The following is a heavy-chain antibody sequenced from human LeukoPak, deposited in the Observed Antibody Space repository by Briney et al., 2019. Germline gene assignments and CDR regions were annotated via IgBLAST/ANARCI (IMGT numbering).Heavy chain of an antibody. Sequence: ASVKVSCKASGYTFTSYGISWVRQAPGQGLEWMGWIGAYNGNTNYAQRLQGRVTMTTDTSTSTAYMELRSLRSDDTAVYYCARARYYDSSGYYGWGQGTLVTVSS. V-gene: IGHV1-18*01. CDR3: ARARYYDSSGYYG. CDR1: GYTFTSYG. CDR2: IGAYNGNT. J-gene: IGHJ4*02. D-gene: IGHD3-22*01.